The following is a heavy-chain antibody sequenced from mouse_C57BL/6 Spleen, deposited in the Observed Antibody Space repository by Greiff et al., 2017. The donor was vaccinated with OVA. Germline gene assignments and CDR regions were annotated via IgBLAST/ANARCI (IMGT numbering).Heavy chain of an antibody. J-gene: IGHJ2*01. Sequence: QVQLQQSGPELVKPGASVKISCKASGYAFSSSRLNWVKQRPGKGLEWIGRIYPGDGDTNYNGKFKGKATLTADKSSSTAYMQLSSLTSEDSAVYFCAGAYGSSYDYWGQGTTLTVSS. D-gene: IGHD1-1*01. CDR1: GYAFSSSR. CDR2: IYPGDGDT. CDR3: AGAYGSSYDY. V-gene: IGHV1-82*01.